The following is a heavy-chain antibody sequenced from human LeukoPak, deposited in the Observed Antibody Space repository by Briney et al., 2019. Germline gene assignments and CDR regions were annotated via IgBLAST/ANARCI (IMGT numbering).Heavy chain of an antibody. Sequence: ASVKVPRKASGGTFSSYAISWVRQAPGQGLEWMGGIIPIFGTANYAQKFQGRVTITTDESASTAYMVLSSLRSEDTAVYYCARASDFWSGYFDYWGQGTLVTVSS. J-gene: IGHJ4*02. CDR3: ARASDFWSGYFDY. D-gene: IGHD3-3*01. V-gene: IGHV1-69*05. CDR1: GGTFSSYA. CDR2: IIPIFGTA.